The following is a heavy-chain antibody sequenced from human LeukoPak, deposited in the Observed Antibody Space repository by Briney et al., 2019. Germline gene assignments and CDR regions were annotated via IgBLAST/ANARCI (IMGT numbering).Heavy chain of an antibody. V-gene: IGHV3-66*01. D-gene: IGHD3-3*01. Sequence: PGGSLRLSCAASGFTFSTYTMNWVRQAPGTGLEWVSVIYGGGGTYYADSVKGRFTISRDNSKNTLYLQMNSLRAEDTAVYYCAREGGGPSGPLDYWGQGTLVTVSS. J-gene: IGHJ4*02. CDR3: AREGGGPSGPLDY. CDR1: GFTFSTYT. CDR2: IYGGGGT.